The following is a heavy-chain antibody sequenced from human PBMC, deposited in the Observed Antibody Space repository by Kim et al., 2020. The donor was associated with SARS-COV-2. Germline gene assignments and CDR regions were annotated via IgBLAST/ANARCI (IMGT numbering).Heavy chain of an antibody. CDR2: IKDDGSQK. V-gene: IGHV3-7*01. D-gene: IGHD5-12*01. CDR1: GFSFSSYW. CDR3: AREVPGGAVAMDY. Sequence: GGSLRLSCAASGFSFSSYWMSWVRQAPGMGPEWVANIKDDGSQKYYVDSVKGRFTISRDNAKNSLHLQMNTLRAEETAVYYCAREVPGGAVAMDYWGQGTLATVSS. J-gene: IGHJ4*02.